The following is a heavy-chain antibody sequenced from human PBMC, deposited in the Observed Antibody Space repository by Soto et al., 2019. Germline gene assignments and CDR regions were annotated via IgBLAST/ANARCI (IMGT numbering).Heavy chain of an antibody. V-gene: IGHV1-8*01. CDR1: GYTFTSYD. J-gene: IGHJ6*02. CDR2: MNPNSGNT. CDR3: ARRGCSSSWYYYSYYGMDD. Sequence: QVQLVQSGAEVKKPGASVKVSCKASGYTFTSYDINWVRQATGQGLEWMGWMNPNSGNTGYAQKFQGRVTMTRNTSISTDYMELSSLRSEDTAVYYCARRGCSSSWYYYSYYGMDDWGQGTTVTVSS. D-gene: IGHD6-13*01.